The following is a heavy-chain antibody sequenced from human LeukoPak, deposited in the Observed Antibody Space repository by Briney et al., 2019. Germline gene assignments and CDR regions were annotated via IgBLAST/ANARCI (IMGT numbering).Heavy chain of an antibody. Sequence: GGSLRLSCAASAFTFSNYGMKLVRQAPGKGLEWVAFIRYDGGKKYYADSVKGRFTISRDNSKNTLYLQMNSLRAEDTAVCYYEKDSPPGDWGQGTLVTVSS. D-gene: IGHD4-17*01. V-gene: IGHV3-30*02. CDR2: IRYDGGKK. J-gene: IGHJ4*02. CDR1: AFTFSNYG. CDR3: EKDSPPGD.